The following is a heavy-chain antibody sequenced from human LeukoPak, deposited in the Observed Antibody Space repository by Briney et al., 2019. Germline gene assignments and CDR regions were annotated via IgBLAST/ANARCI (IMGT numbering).Heavy chain of an antibody. D-gene: IGHD1-7*01. CDR3: ARDLGWNCSLDAFDI. CDR1: GFTFSSYS. V-gene: IGHV3-21*01. J-gene: IGHJ3*02. CDR2: ISSSSSYI. Sequence: NPGGSLRLSCAASGFTFSSYSMNWVRQAPGKGLEWVSSISSSSSYIYYEDSVKGRFTISRDNAKNSLYLQMNSLRAEDTAVYYCARDLGWNCSLDAFDIWGQGTMVTVSS.